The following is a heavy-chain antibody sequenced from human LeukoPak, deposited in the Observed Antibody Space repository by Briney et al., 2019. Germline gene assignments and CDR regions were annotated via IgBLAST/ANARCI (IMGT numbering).Heavy chain of an antibody. CDR1: GFTFSNAW. D-gene: IGHD3-22*01. V-gene: IGHV3-15*07. CDR3: FAAESGYFPFDY. J-gene: IGHJ4*02. CDR2: IKSKTDGGTT. Sequence: NSGGSLRLSCAASGFTFSNAWMNWVRQAPGKGLEWVGRIKSKTDGGTTDYAAPVKGRFTISRDDSKNTLYLQMNSLKTEDTAVYYCFAAESGYFPFDYWGQGTLVTVSS.